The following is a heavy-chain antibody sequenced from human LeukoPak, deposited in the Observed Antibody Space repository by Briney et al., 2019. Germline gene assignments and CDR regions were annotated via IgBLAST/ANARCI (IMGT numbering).Heavy chain of an antibody. J-gene: IGHJ4*02. CDR1: GGSISSYY. CDR2: IYYSGST. D-gene: IGHD3-3*01. V-gene: IGHV4-59*12. Sequence: SETLSLTCTVSGGSISSYYWSWIRQPPGKGLEWIGYIYYSGSTYYNPSLKSRVTISVDTSKNQFSLKLSSVTAADTAVYYCARSARITIFGVVTRPYYFDYWGQGTLVTVSS. CDR3: ARSARITIFGVVTRPYYFDY.